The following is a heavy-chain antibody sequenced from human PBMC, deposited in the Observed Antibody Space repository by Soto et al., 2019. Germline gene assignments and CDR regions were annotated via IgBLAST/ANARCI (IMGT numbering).Heavy chain of an antibody. V-gene: IGHV1-8*01. D-gene: IGHD3-10*01. Sequence: QVQLVQSGAEGKKPGASVKVSCKASGYTFTSYDINWVRQATGQGIEWMGWMNPNSGNTVYAQKFQGRGTMTRNTSISTADMDLSSLRSEDTAVYSCASLGLGRAYAYWGQGTLFTFSS. CDR3: ASLGLGRAYAY. CDR1: GYTFTSYD. J-gene: IGHJ4*02. CDR2: MNPNSGNT.